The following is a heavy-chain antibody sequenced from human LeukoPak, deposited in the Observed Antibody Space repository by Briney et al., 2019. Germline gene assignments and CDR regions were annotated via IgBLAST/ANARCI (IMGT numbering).Heavy chain of an antibody. D-gene: IGHD1-1*01. Sequence: RASVKVSCKASGYTFTGYYMHWVRQAPGQGLEWMGWINPNSGGTNYAQEFQGRVTMTRDTSISTAYMELSRLRSDDTAVYYCARGGRYNWNDPTDYWGQGTLVTVSS. CDR1: GYTFTGYY. V-gene: IGHV1-2*02. J-gene: IGHJ4*02. CDR2: INPNSGGT. CDR3: ARGGRYNWNDPTDY.